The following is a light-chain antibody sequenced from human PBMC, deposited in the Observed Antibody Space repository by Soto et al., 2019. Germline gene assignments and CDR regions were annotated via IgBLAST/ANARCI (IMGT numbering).Light chain of an antibody. CDR2: DAS. J-gene: IGKJ1*01. CDR1: QSISSW. CDR3: LPAQTQGT. Sequence: RISQSISSWLAWYQQKPGKAPKLLIYDASSLESGVPSCFRSSGSGTKISLSILSLPPDELAPYISLPAQTQGTFGEGTKVDIK. V-gene: IGKV1-5*01.